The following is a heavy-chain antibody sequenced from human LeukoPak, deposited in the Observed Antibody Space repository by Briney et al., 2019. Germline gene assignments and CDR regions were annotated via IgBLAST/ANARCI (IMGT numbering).Heavy chain of an antibody. CDR2: ISAYNGNT. D-gene: IGHD3-3*01. J-gene: IGHJ4*02. V-gene: IGHV1-18*01. CDR1: GYTFTSYG. CDR3: ARGVPLDYDFWSGYSQPYYFDY. Sequence: GASVKVSCKASGYTFTSYGISWVRQAPGQGLEWMGWISAYNGNTNYAQKLQGRVTMTTDTSTSTAYMELRSLRSDDTAVYYCARGVPLDYDFWSGYSQPYYFDYWGQGTLVTVSS.